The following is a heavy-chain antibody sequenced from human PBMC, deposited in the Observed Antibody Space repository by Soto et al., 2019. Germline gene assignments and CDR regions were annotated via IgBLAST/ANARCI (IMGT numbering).Heavy chain of an antibody. CDR2: SRNEVNSYTT. Sequence: VQLVESGGGLVQPGGSLRLSCAASGFPFSVHYMEWVRQAPGKGLEWVGRSRNEVNSYTTEYAASVKGRFTVSRDASKNSLYLQMNSLKTEDTAVYYCARGGYCSGYRCSSFDYWGQGTLVTVSS. D-gene: IGHD2-15*01. J-gene: IGHJ4*02. CDR1: GFPFSVHY. V-gene: IGHV3-72*01. CDR3: ARGGYCSGYRCSSFDY.